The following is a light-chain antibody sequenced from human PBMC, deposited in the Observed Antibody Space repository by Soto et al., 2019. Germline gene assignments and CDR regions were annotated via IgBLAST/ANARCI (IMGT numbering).Light chain of an antibody. CDR2: GNS. J-gene: IGLJ2*01. Sequence: QSVLTQPPSVSGAPGQRVTISCTGSSSNIGAGYDVHWYQQRPGTAPKLLIYGNSNRPSGVPDRFSGSKSGTSASLAITGLQAEDEADYYCQSDDSSLSGSGVFGGGTQLTVL. CDR1: SSNIGAGYD. V-gene: IGLV1-40*01. CDR3: QSDDSSLSGSGV.